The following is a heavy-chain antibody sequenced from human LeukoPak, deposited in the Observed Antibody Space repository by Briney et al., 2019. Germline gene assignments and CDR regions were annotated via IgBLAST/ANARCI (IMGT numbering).Heavy chain of an antibody. CDR2: IWYDGSNK. CDR1: GFTVSSNY. J-gene: IGHJ6*02. CDR3: ARDLSPYYYGMDV. Sequence: GGSLRLSCAASGFTVSSNYMSWVRQAPGKRLEWVAVIWYDGSNKYYADSVKGRFTISRDNSKNTLYLQMNSLRAEDTAVYYCARDLSPYYYGMDVWGQGTTVTVSS. V-gene: IGHV3-33*08.